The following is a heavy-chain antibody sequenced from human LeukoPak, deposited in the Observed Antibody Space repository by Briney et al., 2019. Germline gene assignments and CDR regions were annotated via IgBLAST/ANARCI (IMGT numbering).Heavy chain of an antibody. CDR3: ARVRGIAAAGTRGTLRYNWFDP. CDR2: MNPNSGNT. CDR1: GYTFTSYD. J-gene: IGHJ5*02. V-gene: IGHV1-8*01. Sequence: ASVKVSCKASGYTFTSYDINWVRQATGQGLEWMGWMNPNSGNTGYAQKFQGRVTMTRSTSISTAYMELSSLRSEDTAVYYCARVRGIAAAGTRGTLRYNWFDPWGQGTLVTVSS. D-gene: IGHD6-13*01.